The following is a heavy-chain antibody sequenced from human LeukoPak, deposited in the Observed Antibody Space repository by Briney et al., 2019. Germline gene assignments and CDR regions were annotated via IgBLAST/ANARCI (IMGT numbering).Heavy chain of an antibody. Sequence: GGSLRLSCAASGFSVSGNYMSWVRQAPGKGLEWVSFIHTAGSTFYADSVKGRFTISRDNSKNTLYLQMNSLRADDTAMYYCARGYCSGGSCSKFDYWGQGTLVTVSS. CDR3: ARGYCSGGSCSKFDY. J-gene: IGHJ4*02. D-gene: IGHD2-15*01. V-gene: IGHV3-53*01. CDR1: GFSVSGNY. CDR2: IHTAGST.